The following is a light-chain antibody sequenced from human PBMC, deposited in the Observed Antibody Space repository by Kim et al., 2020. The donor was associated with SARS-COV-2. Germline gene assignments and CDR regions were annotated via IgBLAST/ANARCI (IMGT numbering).Light chain of an antibody. CDR2: QAS. CDR3: KQYETYWT. Sequence: GNRVTITCRASQSVDSWLAWYQQKPGKPPKLLIYQASKLASGVPSRFSGSGSGTDFTLTISNLQPDDSAIYYCKQYETYWTFGPGTKVDIK. CDR1: QSVDSW. V-gene: IGKV1-5*03. J-gene: IGKJ1*01.